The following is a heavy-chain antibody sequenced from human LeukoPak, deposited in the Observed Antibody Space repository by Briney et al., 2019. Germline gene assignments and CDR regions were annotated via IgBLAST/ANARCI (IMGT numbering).Heavy chain of an antibody. D-gene: IGHD3-9*01. Sequence: GASVKVSCKASGYTFTSYGISRVRQAPGQGLEWMGWISAYNGNTNYAQKLQGRVTMTTDTSTSTAYMELRSLRSDDTAVYYCARGSYDILTGYFNWFDPWGQGTLVTVSS. CDR2: ISAYNGNT. J-gene: IGHJ5*02. CDR3: ARGSYDILTGYFNWFDP. V-gene: IGHV1-18*04. CDR1: GYTFTSYG.